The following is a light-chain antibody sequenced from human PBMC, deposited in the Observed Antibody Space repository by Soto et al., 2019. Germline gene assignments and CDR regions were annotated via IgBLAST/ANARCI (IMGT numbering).Light chain of an antibody. CDR3: CSYAASYPWV. CDR1: SSDVGGYNY. J-gene: IGLJ3*02. Sequence: QSVLTQPRSVSGSPGQSVTISCTGISSDVGGYNYVSWYQHHPGKALKLMIYDAVKRPSGVPDRFSGSRSGNTASLTISGLQAEDEADYYCCSYAASYPWVFGGGTKVTVL. V-gene: IGLV2-11*01. CDR2: DAV.